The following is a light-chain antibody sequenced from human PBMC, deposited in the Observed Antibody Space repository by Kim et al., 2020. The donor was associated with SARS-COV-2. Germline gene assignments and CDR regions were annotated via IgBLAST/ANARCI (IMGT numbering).Light chain of an antibody. J-gene: IGLJ2*01. CDR3: AAWDDSLNGRGV. CDR2: SNN. Sequence: RVTISCSGSSSNIGSNTVNWYQQLPGTAPKLLIYSNNQRPSGVPDRFSGSKSGTSASLAISGLQSEDEADYYYAAWDDSLNGRGVFGGGTQLTVL. CDR1: SSNIGSNT. V-gene: IGLV1-44*01.